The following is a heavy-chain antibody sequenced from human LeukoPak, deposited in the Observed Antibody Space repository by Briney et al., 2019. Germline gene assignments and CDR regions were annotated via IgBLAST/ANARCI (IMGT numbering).Heavy chain of an antibody. D-gene: IGHD3-10*01. CDR1: GFTFSSYW. CDR2: IKQDGSEK. V-gene: IGHV3-7*03. Sequence: GGSLRLSCAASGFTFSSYWMSWVRQAPGKELEWVANIKQDGSEKYYVDSVKGRFTISRDNSKNTLYLQMNSLRGEDTAVYYCARDLYCYGSGSDNPYGMDVWGQGTTVTVSS. CDR3: ARDLYCYGSGSDNPYGMDV. J-gene: IGHJ6*02.